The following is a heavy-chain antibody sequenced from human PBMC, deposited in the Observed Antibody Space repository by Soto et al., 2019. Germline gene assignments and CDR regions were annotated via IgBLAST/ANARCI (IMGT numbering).Heavy chain of an antibody. CDR3: ARISQEYCSSRKCYYYGLDV. J-gene: IGHJ6*02. D-gene: IGHD2-2*01. V-gene: IGHV1-18*04. CDR2: ISPYNGDT. CDR1: GYTFSSYR. Sequence: ASVKVSCKSSGYTFSSYRVNWVRQAPGQGLEWMGWISPYNGDTQYAQKFQGRLTMTTDTSTSTAYMELGSLRSDDTAVYYCARISQEYCSSRKCYYYGLDVWGQGTTVTVSS.